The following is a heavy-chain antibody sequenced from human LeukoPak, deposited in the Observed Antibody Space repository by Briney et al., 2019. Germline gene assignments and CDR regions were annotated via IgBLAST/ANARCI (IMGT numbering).Heavy chain of an antibody. V-gene: IGHV3-74*01. CDR1: GFTFSSYW. D-gene: IGHD1-7*01. J-gene: IGHJ4*02. Sequence: GGSLRLSCAASGFTFSSYWMHWVRQAPGKGLVWVSRINSDGSSTSYADSVKGRFTISRDNAKNTLYPQMNSLRAEDTAVYYCARVGTTGLYFDYWGQGTLVTVSS. CDR2: INSDGSST. CDR3: ARVGTTGLYFDY.